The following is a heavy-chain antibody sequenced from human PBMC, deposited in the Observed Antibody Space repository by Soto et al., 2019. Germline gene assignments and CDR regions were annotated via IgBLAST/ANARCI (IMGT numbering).Heavy chain of an antibody. D-gene: IGHD2-15*01. Sequence: PEGSLRLSCAASGFTVTNTWMSWVRQAPGKGLERVGRIKSKTDGGTTDYAAAVKGRFTISRDDSRNTLYLQMNSLKTEDTAVYYCARVKSVVNAFDIWGQGTMVTVSS. CDR3: ARVKSVVNAFDI. V-gene: IGHV3-15*01. CDR1: GFTVTNTW. CDR2: IKSKTDGGTT. J-gene: IGHJ3*02.